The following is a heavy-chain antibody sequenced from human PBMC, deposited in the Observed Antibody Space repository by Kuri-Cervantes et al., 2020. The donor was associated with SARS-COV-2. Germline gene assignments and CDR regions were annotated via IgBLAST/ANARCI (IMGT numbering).Heavy chain of an antibody. V-gene: IGHV3-30-3*01. Sequence: GESLKISCAASGFTFSSYAMHWVRQAPGKGLEWVAVISYDGSNKYYADSVKGRFTISRDNSKNTLYLQMNSLRAEDTAVYYCAREDVLLQDAFDIWGQGTMVTVSS. J-gene: IGHJ3*02. CDR3: AREDVLLQDAFDI. CDR2: ISYDGSNK. D-gene: IGHD3-10*01. CDR1: GFTFSSYA.